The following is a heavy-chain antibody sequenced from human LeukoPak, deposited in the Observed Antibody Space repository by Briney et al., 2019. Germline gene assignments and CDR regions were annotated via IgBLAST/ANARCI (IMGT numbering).Heavy chain of an antibody. V-gene: IGHV3-21*01. D-gene: IGHD6-13*01. CDR3: ATEEMPEAAGLDY. CDR1: GFDFSTYA. J-gene: IGHJ4*02. CDR2: ISTMSNYI. Sequence: GGSLRLSCSASGFDFSTYAINWVRQAPGKGLEWVSSISTMSNYIFYGDSVKGRFTISRDNAKNSVYLQMNSLRPEDTAVYYCATEEMPEAAGLDYWGQGTLVTVSS.